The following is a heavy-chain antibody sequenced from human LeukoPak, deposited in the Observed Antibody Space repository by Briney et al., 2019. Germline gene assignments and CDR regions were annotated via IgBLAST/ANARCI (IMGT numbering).Heavy chain of an antibody. J-gene: IGHJ6*04. D-gene: IGHD2-2*01. CDR3: ARDLVSSIPDYYYGMDV. V-gene: IGHV1-69*04. Sequence: SVKVSCKASGGTFSGYTISWVRQAPGQGLEWMGRIIPILGIANYAQKFQGRVTITADKSTSTAYMELSRLRSEDTAVYYCARDLVSSIPDYYYGMDVWGKGTTVTVSS. CDR2: IIPILGIA. CDR1: GGTFSGYT.